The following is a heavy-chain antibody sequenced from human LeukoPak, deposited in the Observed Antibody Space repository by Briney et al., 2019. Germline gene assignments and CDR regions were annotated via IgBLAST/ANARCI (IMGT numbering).Heavy chain of an antibody. CDR3: ARSGLVAADAFDI. Sequence: ASVKVSCKASGYAFTSYYMHWVRQAPGQGLEWMGIINPSGGSTSYAQKFQGRVTMTRDTSTSTVYMELSSLRSEDTAVYYCARSGLVAADAFDIWGQGTMVTVSS. CDR2: INPSGGST. D-gene: IGHD5-12*01. V-gene: IGHV1-46*01. CDR1: GYAFTSYY. J-gene: IGHJ3*02.